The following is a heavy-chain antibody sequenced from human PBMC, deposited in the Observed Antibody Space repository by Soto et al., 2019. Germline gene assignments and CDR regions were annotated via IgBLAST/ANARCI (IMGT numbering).Heavy chain of an antibody. V-gene: IGHV4-34*01. D-gene: IGHD6-19*01. CDR2: INHSGST. CDR3: ARGAIAVAGKFDY. Sequence: PSETLSLTCAVYGGSFSGYYWSWIRQPPGKGLEWIGEINHSGSTNYNPSLKSRVTISVDTSKNQFSLKLSSVTAADTAVYYCARGAIAVAGKFDYWGQGTLVTVSS. CDR1: GGSFSGYY. J-gene: IGHJ4*02.